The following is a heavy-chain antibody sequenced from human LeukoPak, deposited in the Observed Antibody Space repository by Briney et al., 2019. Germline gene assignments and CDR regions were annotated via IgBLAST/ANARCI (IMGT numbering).Heavy chain of an antibody. V-gene: IGHV3-23*01. CDR3: ARRWMAAKASDI. CDR1: GFTFSSYA. J-gene: IGHJ3*02. D-gene: IGHD2-15*01. CDR2: ISGSGDST. Sequence: GGSLRLSCAASGFTFSSYALYWVRQAPGKGLEWVSAISGSGDSTYYADSVKGRFTISRDNSRNTLYLQMNSLRAEDTAEYYCARRWMAAKASDIWGQGTMVTVSS.